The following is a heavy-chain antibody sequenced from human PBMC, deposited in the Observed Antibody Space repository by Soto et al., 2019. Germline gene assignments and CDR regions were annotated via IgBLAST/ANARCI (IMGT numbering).Heavy chain of an antibody. D-gene: IGHD1-26*01. CDR1: GYRFSIYC. Sequence: PGESVKISCKGSGYRFSIYCIGWVRQMAGKGLGWVGNIYPGDSRSTFGPSYRGQVIVSADKAIDTAFFPWSSLKASDTAIYCSARARYSTWTGALDIWGQGTMVTASS. J-gene: IGHJ3*02. CDR2: IYPGDSRS. V-gene: IGHV5-51*01. CDR3: ARARYSTWTGALDI.